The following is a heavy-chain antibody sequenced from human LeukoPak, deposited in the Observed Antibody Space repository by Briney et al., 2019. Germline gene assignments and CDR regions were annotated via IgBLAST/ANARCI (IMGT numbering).Heavy chain of an antibody. CDR1: GGTFSSYA. Sequence: ASVKVSCKASGGTFSSYAISWVRQAPGQGLEWMGRIIPILGIANYAQKFQGRVTITADKSTSTAYMELSSLRSEDTAVYHCAAEGGSQTRLNYWGQGTLVTVSS. D-gene: IGHD3-10*01. CDR2: IIPILGIA. J-gene: IGHJ4*02. CDR3: AAEGGSQTRLNY. V-gene: IGHV1-69*04.